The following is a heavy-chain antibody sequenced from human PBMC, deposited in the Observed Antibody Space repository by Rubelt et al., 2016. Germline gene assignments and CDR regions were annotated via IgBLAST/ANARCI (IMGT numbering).Heavy chain of an antibody. CDR3: ARLYTHGYTY. CDR2: LYHGGNT. Sequence: QVQLQESGPGLVKPSETLSLTCTVSGYSISSGYYWGWIRQPPGKGLEWIGSLYHGGNTYSNPSITSRVTILFDTSKNQFSRRLTSVTAADTAVYYCARLYTHGYTYWGQGVLVTVSS. CDR1: GYSISSGYY. V-gene: IGHV4-38-2*02. J-gene: IGHJ4*02. D-gene: IGHD5-18*01.